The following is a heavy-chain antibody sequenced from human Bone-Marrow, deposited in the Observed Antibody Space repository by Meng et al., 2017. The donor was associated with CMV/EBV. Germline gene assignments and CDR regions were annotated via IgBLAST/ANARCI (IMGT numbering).Heavy chain of an antibody. CDR2: IYYSGST. V-gene: IGHV4-39*07. CDR3: ARSAFEIVPAATGY. CDR1: GGSISSSSYY. D-gene: IGHD2-2*01. J-gene: IGHJ4*02. Sequence: GSLRLSCTVSGGSISSSSYYWGWIRQPPGKGLEWIGSIYYSGSTYYNPSLKSRVTISVGTSKNQFSLKLSSVTAADTAVYYCARSAFEIVPAATGYWGQGTLVTVSS.